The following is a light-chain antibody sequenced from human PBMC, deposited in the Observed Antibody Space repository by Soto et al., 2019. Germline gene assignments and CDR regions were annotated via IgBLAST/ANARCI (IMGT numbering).Light chain of an antibody. J-gene: IGLJ2*01. Sequence: QSALTQPASVSGSPGQSITISCTGTSSDVGRYNLVSWYQQHPGKAPKLMIYEDTKRPSGISNRSSGSKSGTTASLTIAGLQAEDEADYYCGSYAGDSTLVFGGGTKLTVL. V-gene: IGLV2-23*01. CDR2: EDT. CDR1: SSDVGRYNL. CDR3: GSYAGDSTLV.